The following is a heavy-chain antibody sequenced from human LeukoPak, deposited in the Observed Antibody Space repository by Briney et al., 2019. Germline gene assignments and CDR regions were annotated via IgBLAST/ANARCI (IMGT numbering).Heavy chain of an antibody. V-gene: IGHV1-69*13. D-gene: IGHD6-13*01. Sequence: SVTVSCKASGGTFSSYTISWVRQAPGQGLEWMGGIIPIFGTANYAQKFQDRVAITADESASTAYMELSSLRSEDTAVYYCAVTGYSSNWYYYGMDVWGQGTTVTVSS. CDR3: AVTGYSSNWYYYGMDV. CDR2: IIPIFGTA. J-gene: IGHJ6*02. CDR1: GGTFSSYT.